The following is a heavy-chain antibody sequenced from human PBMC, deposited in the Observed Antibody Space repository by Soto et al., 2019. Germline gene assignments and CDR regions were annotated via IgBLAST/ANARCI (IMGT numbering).Heavy chain of an antibody. CDR3: ATIDMVEKFDP. CDR2: IRNRANSYST. Sequence: EVQLVESGGGLVQPGGSLRLSCAASGFIFSDRYMDWVRQTPGKWLEWLGRIRNRANSYSTEYAASVRGRFTISRDDSNNLLYLHMSSLKTEDTAVYYCATIDMVEKFDPRGQGILVTVSS. CDR1: GFIFSDRY. J-gene: IGHJ5*02. D-gene: IGHD3-10*01. V-gene: IGHV3-72*01.